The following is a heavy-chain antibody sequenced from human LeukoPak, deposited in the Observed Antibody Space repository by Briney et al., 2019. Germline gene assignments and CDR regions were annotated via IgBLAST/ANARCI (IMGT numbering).Heavy chain of an antibody. CDR3: ARRYYYDSSGYFIVDY. V-gene: IGHV5-51*01. CDR1: GYSFNSYW. D-gene: IGHD3-22*01. CDR2: IYPGDSDT. J-gene: IGHJ4*02. Sequence: GESLKISGKGSGYSFNSYWSGWVRQMPGKGLEWMGIIYPGDSDTRYSPSFQGQVTISADKSISTAYLQWSSLKASDTAMYYCARRYYYDSSGYFIVDYWGQGTLVTVSS.